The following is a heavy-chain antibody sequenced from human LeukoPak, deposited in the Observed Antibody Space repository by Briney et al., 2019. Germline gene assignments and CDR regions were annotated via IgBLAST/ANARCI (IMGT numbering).Heavy chain of an antibody. J-gene: IGHJ4*02. D-gene: IGHD6-19*01. CDR1: GFTFSSYE. V-gene: IGHV4-34*01. CDR2: INHSGST. CDR3: ARQGYSSGWSAYYFDY. Sequence: GSLRLSCAASGFTFSSYEMNWVRQAPGKGLEWIGEINHSGSTNYNPSLKSRVTISVDTSKNQFSLKLSSVTAADTAVYYCARQGYSSGWSAYYFDYWGQGTLVTVSS.